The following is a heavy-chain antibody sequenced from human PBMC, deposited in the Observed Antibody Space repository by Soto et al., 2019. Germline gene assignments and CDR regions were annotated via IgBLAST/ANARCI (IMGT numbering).Heavy chain of an antibody. J-gene: IGHJ4*02. CDR1: GYTFTSYY. Sequence: QVQLVQSGAEVKKPGASVKVSCKASGYTFTSYYMHWVRQAPGQGLEWMGIINPSGGSTSYAQKFQGRVTMTSDTSTSTVYMELSSLRSEDTAVYYCARAVRLRYFDWLLGYWGQGTLVTVSS. CDR3: ARAVRLRYFDWLLGY. V-gene: IGHV1-46*01. D-gene: IGHD3-9*01. CDR2: INPSGGST.